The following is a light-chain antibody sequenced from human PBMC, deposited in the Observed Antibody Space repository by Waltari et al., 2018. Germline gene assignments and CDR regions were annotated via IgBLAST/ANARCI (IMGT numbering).Light chain of an antibody. CDR1: SPNIGAPYD. Sequence: QSVLTQPPSVSAAPGQTVTIPCTESSPNIGAPYDVPWYRQLPGTAPKLLIYGNNNRPSGVPDRFSGSRSGTSASLAITGLQAEDEADYCQSYDSGLSGWVFGGGTKLTVL. V-gene: IGLV1-40*01. J-gene: IGLJ3*02. CDR3: QSYDSGLSGWV. CDR2: GNN.